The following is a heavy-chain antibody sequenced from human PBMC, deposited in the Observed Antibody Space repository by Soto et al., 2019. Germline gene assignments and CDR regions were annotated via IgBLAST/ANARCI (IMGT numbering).Heavy chain of an antibody. CDR3: ARDLTMVRGVIPPTHWFDP. Sequence: ASVKVSCKASGYTFTSYGISWVRQAPGQGLEWMGWISAYNGNTNYAQKLQGRVTMTTDTSTSTAYMELRSLRSDDTAVYYCARDLTMVRGVIPPTHWFDPWGQGTLVTVSS. CDR2: ISAYNGNT. V-gene: IGHV1-18*01. J-gene: IGHJ5*02. CDR1: GYTFTSYG. D-gene: IGHD3-10*01.